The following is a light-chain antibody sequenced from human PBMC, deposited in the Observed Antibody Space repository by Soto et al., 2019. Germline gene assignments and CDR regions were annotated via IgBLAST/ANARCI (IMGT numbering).Light chain of an antibody. CDR3: QQYDNLPPGIT. CDR2: DAS. CDR1: QDIINY. Sequence: DIQMTQSPSSLSASVGDRVTITCQASQDIINYLNWYQQKPGKAPKLLIYDASNLETGVPSRFSGSGSGTDFTFTISSLQPEDIATYYCQQYDNLPPGITFGQGTRLEIK. V-gene: IGKV1-33*01. J-gene: IGKJ5*01.